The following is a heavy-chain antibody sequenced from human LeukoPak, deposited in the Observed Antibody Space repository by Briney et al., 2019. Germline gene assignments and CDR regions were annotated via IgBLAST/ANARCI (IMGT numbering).Heavy chain of an antibody. Sequence: GGSLRLSCAASGLTGSHNYVSWVRQAPGKGLEWVSAIHTSSDTCYADSVKGRFTISRDTSKNTLYLQINSLRVEDTAVYYCIVFGDSNHWGQGTLVTVSS. CDR1: GLTGSHNY. D-gene: IGHD4-17*01. V-gene: IGHV3-53*01. CDR3: IVFGDSNH. J-gene: IGHJ5*02. CDR2: IHTSSDT.